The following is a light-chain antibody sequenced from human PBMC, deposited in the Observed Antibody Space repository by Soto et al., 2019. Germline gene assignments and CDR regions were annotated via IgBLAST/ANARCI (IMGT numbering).Light chain of an antibody. Sequence: EIVVTQSPGTLSLSPGERTALSCRASQSVGTNYLAWYQQKPGQAPRLLIYGASSSATGIPDRFSGSGSGTVCILTIRRLEPEDYAVYYCQQYGSSPRTFGQGTMREIK. CDR3: QQYGSSPRT. CDR1: QSVGTNY. V-gene: IGKV3-20*01. J-gene: IGKJ2*01. CDR2: GAS.